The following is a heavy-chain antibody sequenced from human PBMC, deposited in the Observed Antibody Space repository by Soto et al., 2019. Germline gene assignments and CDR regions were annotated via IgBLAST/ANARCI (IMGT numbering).Heavy chain of an antibody. Sequence: QLQLQESGPGLVKPSETLSLTCTVSGGSISSSSYYWGWIRQPPGKGLERIGSIYYSGSTYYNPSLKSRVTISVDTSKNQFSLKLSSVTAADTAVYYCARRGVKDIVVVPAAMPWSHYMDVWGKGTTVTVSS. D-gene: IGHD2-2*01. CDR2: IYYSGST. J-gene: IGHJ6*03. CDR1: GGSISSSSYY. V-gene: IGHV4-39*01. CDR3: ARRGVKDIVVVPAAMPWSHYMDV.